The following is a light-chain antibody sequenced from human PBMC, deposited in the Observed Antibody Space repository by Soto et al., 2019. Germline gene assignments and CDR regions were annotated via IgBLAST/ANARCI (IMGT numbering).Light chain of an antibody. J-gene: IGLJ2*01. CDR1: SSNIAYNY. CDR2: DNN. Sequence: QPVLTQPPSVSATPGQRVTISCSGSSSNIAYNYVSWYQHLPGTAPRLLIYDNNKRPSGIPDRFSGSQSGTSATLGITGLLTGDEADYYCGTWDSSLNTVVFGGGTKLTVL. CDR3: GTWDSSLNTVV. V-gene: IGLV1-51*01.